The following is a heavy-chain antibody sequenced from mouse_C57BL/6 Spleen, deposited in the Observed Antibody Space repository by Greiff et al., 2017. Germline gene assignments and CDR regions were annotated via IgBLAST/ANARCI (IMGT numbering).Heavy chain of an antibody. CDR3: ARGTFYAMDY. J-gene: IGHJ4*01. Sequence: QVQLKESGPGLVAPSQSLSITCTVSGFSLTSYGVHWVRQPPGQGLEWLVVIWSDGSTTYNSALKSRLSISKDNSKSQGFLKMNSLQTEDTAMYYCARGTFYAMDYWGQGTSVTVSS. CDR1: GFSLTSYG. V-gene: IGHV2-6*03. CDR2: IWSDGST.